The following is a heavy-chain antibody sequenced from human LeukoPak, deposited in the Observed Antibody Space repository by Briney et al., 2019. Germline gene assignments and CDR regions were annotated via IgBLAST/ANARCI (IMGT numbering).Heavy chain of an antibody. J-gene: IGHJ4*02. Sequence: SGGSLRLSCAASGFTFSSYGMHWVPQARGEGGEWVAVISYDGSNKYYADSVKGRFTISRDNSKNTLYLQMNSLRAEDTAVYYCAKLHGDSNFDYWGEGTLVTVSS. CDR3: AKLHGDSNFDY. CDR2: ISYDGSNK. V-gene: IGHV3-30*18. CDR1: GFTFSSYG. D-gene: IGHD4-17*01.